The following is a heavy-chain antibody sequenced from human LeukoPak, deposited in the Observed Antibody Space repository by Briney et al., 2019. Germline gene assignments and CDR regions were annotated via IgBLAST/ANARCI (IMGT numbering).Heavy chain of an antibody. V-gene: IGHV1-2*06. CDR1: GYTFTGYY. J-gene: IGHJ4*02. Sequence: ASVKVSCKASGYTFTGYYMHWLRQAPGQGLEWMGRINPNSGGTNYAQKFQGRVTMTRDTSISTAYMELSRLRSDDTAVYYCARIIRLAADDDYWGQGTLVTVSS. CDR3: ARIIRLAADDDY. D-gene: IGHD6-13*01. CDR2: INPNSGGT.